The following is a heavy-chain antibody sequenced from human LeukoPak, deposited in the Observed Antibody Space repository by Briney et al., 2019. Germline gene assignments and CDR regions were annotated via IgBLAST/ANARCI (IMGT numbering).Heavy chain of an antibody. CDR3: ARSSEDIVVVPAAYFDY. V-gene: IGHV4-61*02. CDR2: IYTSGST. CDR1: GGSVSSGSYY. D-gene: IGHD2-2*01. J-gene: IGHJ4*02. Sequence: SETLSLTCTVSGGSVSSGSYYWSWIRQPAGKGLEWIGRIYTSGSTNYNPSLKSRVTISVDTSKNQFSLKLSSVTAADTAVYYCARSSEDIVVVPAAYFDYWGQGTLVTVSS.